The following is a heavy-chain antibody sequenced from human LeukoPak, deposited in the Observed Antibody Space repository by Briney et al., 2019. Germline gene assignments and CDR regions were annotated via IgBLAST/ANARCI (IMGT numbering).Heavy chain of an antibody. D-gene: IGHD4-11*01. V-gene: IGHV4-59*01. J-gene: IGHJ4*02. CDR3: ARGLYSDYDFDY. CDR2: IYYSGST. Sequence: PSETLSLTCTVSGGSISSYYWSWIRQPPGKGLEWIGYIYYSGSTNYNPSLKSRVTISVDTSKNQFSLKLSSVTAADTAVYYCARGLYSDYDFDYWGQGTLVTVSS. CDR1: GGSISSYY.